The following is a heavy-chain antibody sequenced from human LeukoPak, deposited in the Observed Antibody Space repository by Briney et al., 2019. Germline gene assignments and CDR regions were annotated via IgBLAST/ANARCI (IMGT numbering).Heavy chain of an antibody. J-gene: IGHJ5*02. Sequence: PGGSLRLSRAASGFTFSSYGMHWVRQAPGKGLEWVAVIWYDGSNKYYADSVKGRFTISRDNSKNTLYLQMNSLRAEDTAVYYCARDGMIVSNGNWFDPWGQGTLVTVSS. V-gene: IGHV3-33*01. CDR3: ARDGMIVSNGNWFDP. CDR1: GFTFSSYG. CDR2: IWYDGSNK. D-gene: IGHD3-22*01.